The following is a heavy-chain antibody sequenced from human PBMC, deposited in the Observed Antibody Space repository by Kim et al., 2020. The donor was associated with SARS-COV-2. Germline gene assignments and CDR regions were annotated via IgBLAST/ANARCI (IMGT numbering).Heavy chain of an antibody. J-gene: IGHJ4*02. CDR3: ARGEGGQPYYFDY. CDR1: GYSFTSYW. Sequence: GESLKISCKGSGYSFTSYWINWVRQMPGKGLEWMGRIDPSDSYTNYSPSFQGHVTISADKSISTAYLQWSSLKASDTAMYYCARGEGGQPYYFDYWGQGTLVTVSS. D-gene: IGHD2-15*01. CDR2: IDPSDSYT. V-gene: IGHV5-10-1*01.